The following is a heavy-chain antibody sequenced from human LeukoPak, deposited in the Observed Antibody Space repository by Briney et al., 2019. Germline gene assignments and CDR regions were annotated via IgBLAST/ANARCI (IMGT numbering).Heavy chain of an antibody. CDR1: GYTLTELS. V-gene: IGHV1-24*01. J-gene: IGHJ4*02. D-gene: IGHD5-12*01. CDR2: FDPEDGET. Sequence: ASVKVSCKVSGYTLTELSMHWVRQAPGKGLEWMGGFDPEDGETIYAQKFQGRVTMTEGTSTDTAYMELSSLRSEDTAVYYCATKIRGSPYEFDYWGQGTLVTVSS. CDR3: ATKIRGSPYEFDY.